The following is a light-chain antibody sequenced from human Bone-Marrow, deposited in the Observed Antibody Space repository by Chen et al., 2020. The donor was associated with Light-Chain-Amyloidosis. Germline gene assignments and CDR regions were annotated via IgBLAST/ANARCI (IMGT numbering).Light chain of an antibody. CDR3: QSADSSGTYEVI. CDR1: DLPTKY. J-gene: IGLJ2*01. Sequence: SYDLTQPPAVSVSPGQTARIPCSGDDLPTKYAYWYQQKPGQAPVLVIHRDTERPAGISERFFGSSSGTTATLTISGVQAEDEADYHCQSADSSGTYEVIFGGGTKLTVL. V-gene: IGLV3-25*03. CDR2: RDT.